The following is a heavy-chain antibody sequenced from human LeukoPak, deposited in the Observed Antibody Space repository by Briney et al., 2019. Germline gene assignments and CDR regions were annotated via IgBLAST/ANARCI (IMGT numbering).Heavy chain of an antibody. CDR2: LIPIFGTA. V-gene: IGHV1-69*13. D-gene: IGHD2-21*02. J-gene: IGHJ4*02. Sequence: SVTVSCKASGGTFISYAISWVRQAPGQGLEWMGGLIPIFGTANYAQKFQGRVTITADESTSTAYMELSSLRSEDTAVYYCARSTLHVVVTANPFDYWGQGTLVTVSS. CDR3: ARSTLHVVVTANPFDY. CDR1: GGTFISYA.